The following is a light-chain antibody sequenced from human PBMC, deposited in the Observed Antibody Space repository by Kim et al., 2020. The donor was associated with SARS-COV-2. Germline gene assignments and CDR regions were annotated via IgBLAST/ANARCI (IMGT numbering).Light chain of an antibody. CDR3: LQHSTSPIT. CDR2: GAS. Sequence: DIQMTQSPSSLSASVGDRVTITCRASQDIRNVLGWYQQNPGRAPKRLIYGASSLQSGVPSRFSGSGSGTAFTLTISSVQPEDFATYFWLQHSTSPITFGQGTRLEIK. CDR1: QDIRNV. V-gene: IGKV1-17*01. J-gene: IGKJ5*01.